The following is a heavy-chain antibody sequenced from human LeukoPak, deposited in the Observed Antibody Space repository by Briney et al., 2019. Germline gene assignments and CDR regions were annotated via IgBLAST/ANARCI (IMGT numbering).Heavy chain of an antibody. CDR1: GFIYDDYA. J-gene: IGHJ6*02. V-gene: IGHV3-9*01. CDR2: INWNSGSI. Sequence: PGGSLRLSCAASGFIYDDYAMDWVRQAPGKGLEWVSCINWNSGSIDYADSVKGRFTISRDNAKNSLYLQMNSLRAEDTALYYCAKDRGMGFGTNYGMDVWGQGTTVTVSS. CDR3: AKDRGMGFGTNYGMDV. D-gene: IGHD3-10*01.